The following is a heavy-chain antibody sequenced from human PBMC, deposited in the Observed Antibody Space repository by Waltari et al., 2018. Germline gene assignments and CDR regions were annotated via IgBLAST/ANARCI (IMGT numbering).Heavy chain of an antibody. Sequence: EVQLLESGGGLVRPGGSLRPSCAPSGLSFSSYNLNWVRQPPGKGLEWVSSISSDSSYMHYADSVKGRFTISRDNAKNSLYLQLNSLRAEDTAVYYCATGGWGFYLGYWGQGTLVTVSS. CDR3: ATGGWGFYLGY. J-gene: IGHJ4*02. V-gene: IGHV3-21*02. CDR2: ISSDSSYM. D-gene: IGHD7-27*01. CDR1: GLSFSSYN.